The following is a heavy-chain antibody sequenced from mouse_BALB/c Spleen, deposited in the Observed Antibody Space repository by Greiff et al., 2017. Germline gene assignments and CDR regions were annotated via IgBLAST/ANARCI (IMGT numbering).Heavy chain of an antibody. CDR1: GFAFSSYD. CDR2: ISSGGGST. Sequence: EVQVVESGGGLVKPGGSLKLSCAASGFAFSSYDMSWVRQTPEKRLEWVAYISSGGGSTYYPDTVKGRFTISRDNAKNTLYLQMSSLKSEDTAMYYCARLLRQTGTNAMDYWGQGTSVTVSS. CDR3: ARLLRQTGTNAMDY. D-gene: IGHD4-1*01. J-gene: IGHJ4*01. V-gene: IGHV5-12-1*01.